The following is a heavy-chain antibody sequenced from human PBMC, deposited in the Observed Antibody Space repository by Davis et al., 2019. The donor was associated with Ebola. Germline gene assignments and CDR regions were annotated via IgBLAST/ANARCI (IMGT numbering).Heavy chain of an antibody. V-gene: IGHV1-18*04. Sequence: ASSVKVSCKTSGYTLSDYYLHWVRQAPGQGLEWMGWINPHNGNTNSAQNVQGRVIMTTDTATTTAYLEVGSLRSDDTAVYYCARGQFPTTSDHWGQGTLVTVSS. D-gene: IGHD1-1*01. CDR2: INPHNGNT. CDR1: GYTLSDYY. J-gene: IGHJ4*02. CDR3: ARGQFPTTSDH.